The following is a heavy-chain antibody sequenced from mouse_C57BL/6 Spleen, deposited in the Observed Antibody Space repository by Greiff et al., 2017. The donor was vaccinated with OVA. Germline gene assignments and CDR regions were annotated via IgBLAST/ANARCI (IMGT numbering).Heavy chain of an antibody. V-gene: IGHV5-6*01. J-gene: IGHJ2*01. D-gene: IGHD2-4*01. CDR1: GFTFSSYG. Sequence: EVQLVESGGDLVKPGGSLKLSCAASGFTFSSYGMSWVRQTPDKRLEWVGTISRGGSDTYYPDNVKGRFTITRDNAKNTLYLQMSSLKSEDTAMYYCASLIYYDDDGHYLDYWGQGTTLTVSS. CDR2: ISRGGSDT. CDR3: ASLIYYDDDGHYLDY.